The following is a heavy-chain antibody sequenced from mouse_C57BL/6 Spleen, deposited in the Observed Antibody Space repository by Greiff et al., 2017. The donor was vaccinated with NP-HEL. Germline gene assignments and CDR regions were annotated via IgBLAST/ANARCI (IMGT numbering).Heavy chain of an antibody. CDR2: INPNYGTT. D-gene: IGHD3-2*02. Sequence: EVQLQESGPELVKPGASVKISCKASGYSFTDYNMNWVKQSNGKSLEWIGVINPNYGTTSYNQKFKGKATLTVDQSSITAYMQLNSLTSEDSAVYYCARGGQLRLEGGHYFDYWGQGTTLTVSS. CDR1: GYSFTDYN. CDR3: ARGGQLRLEGGHYFDY. V-gene: IGHV1-39*01. J-gene: IGHJ2*01.